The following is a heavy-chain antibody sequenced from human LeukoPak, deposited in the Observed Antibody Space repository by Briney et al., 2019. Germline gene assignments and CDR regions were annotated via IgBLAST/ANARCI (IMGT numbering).Heavy chain of an antibody. Sequence: SVKVSCKASGGTFSSYAISWVRQAPGQGLEWMGGIIPIFGTANYAQKFQGRVTITTDESTSTAYMELSSLRSEDTAVYYCARDYAGGYYVRYYYYMDVWGKGTTVTVSS. V-gene: IGHV1-69*05. J-gene: IGHJ6*03. CDR1: GGTFSSYA. CDR3: ARDYAGGYYVRYYYYMDV. D-gene: IGHD3-3*01. CDR2: IIPIFGTA.